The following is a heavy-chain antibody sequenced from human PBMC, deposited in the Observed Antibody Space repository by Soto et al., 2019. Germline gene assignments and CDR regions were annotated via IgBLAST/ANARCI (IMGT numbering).Heavy chain of an antibody. CDR3: AMGSNAFWSGLSFDY. CDR1: GYTFTSYG. CDR2: ISAYNGNT. Sequence: ASVKVSCKASGYTFTSYGISWVRQAPGQGLEWMGWISAYNGNTNYAQKLQGRVTMTTDTSTSTAYMELRSLRSDDTAVYYCAMGSNAFWSGLSFDYWGQGTLVTSPQ. J-gene: IGHJ4*02. V-gene: IGHV1-18*01. D-gene: IGHD3-3*01.